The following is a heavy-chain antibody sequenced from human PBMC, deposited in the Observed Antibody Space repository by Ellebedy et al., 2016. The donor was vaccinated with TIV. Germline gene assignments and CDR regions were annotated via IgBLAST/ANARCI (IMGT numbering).Heavy chain of an antibody. CDR1: GFSFDTYG. Sequence: GGPLRLSXAASGFSFDTYGMHWVRQAPGKGLEWVAVISYDESNKYYGDSVKGRFTISRDNSKNALYLQMNSLSAEDTAVYYCARNPRSTYCSSTNCYLSGYIDYWGQGTPVTVSS. D-gene: IGHD2-2*01. J-gene: IGHJ4*02. CDR3: ARNPRSTYCSSTNCYLSGYIDY. CDR2: ISYDESNK. V-gene: IGHV3-30*03.